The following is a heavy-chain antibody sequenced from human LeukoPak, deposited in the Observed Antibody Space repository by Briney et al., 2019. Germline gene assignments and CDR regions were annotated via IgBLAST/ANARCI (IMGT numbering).Heavy chain of an antibody. CDR2: INWNGGGT. J-gene: IGHJ6*02. CDR1: GLTFKDYG. Sequence: RRSLRLSCAATGLTFKDYGMHWVRQPTGKGLEWVSSINWNGGGTDYADSVKGRFTISRDNAKNSLYLQLSSLRPEDTALYYCAKHMRATNTYSFFGLDVWGQGTTVTVSS. V-gene: IGHV3-9*01. D-gene: IGHD1-26*01. CDR3: AKHMRATNTYSFFGLDV.